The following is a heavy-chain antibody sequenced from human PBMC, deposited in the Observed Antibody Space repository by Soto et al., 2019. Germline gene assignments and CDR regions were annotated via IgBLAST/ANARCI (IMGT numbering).Heavy chain of an antibody. CDR1: GGTFSSHA. CDR3: AGSYKYGSGTFDSFDV. V-gene: IGHV1-69*01. CDR2: IIPIFGTT. D-gene: IGHD3-10*01. J-gene: IGHJ3*01. Sequence: QVQLVRSGTEVKKPGSSVKVSCKASGGTFSSHAISWVRQAPGQGLEWMGGIIPIFGTTNYAQRLQGRVSITADESTSTAYMELSSLRSDDTAVYYCAGSYKYGSGTFDSFDVWGQETMVTVSS.